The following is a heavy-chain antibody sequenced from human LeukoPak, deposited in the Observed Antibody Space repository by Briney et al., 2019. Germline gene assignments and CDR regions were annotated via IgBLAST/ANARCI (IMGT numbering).Heavy chain of an antibody. CDR3: ARWPDASQLTTAYYFDY. CDR2: ISSSSSYI. Sequence: GGSLRLSCAASGFTFSSYSMNWVRQAPGKGLEWVSSISSSSSYIYYADSVKGRFTISRDNAKNSLYLQMNSLRAEDTAVYYCARWPDASQLTTAYYFDYWGQGTLVTVSS. D-gene: IGHD6-13*01. V-gene: IGHV3-21*01. CDR1: GFTFSSYS. J-gene: IGHJ4*02.